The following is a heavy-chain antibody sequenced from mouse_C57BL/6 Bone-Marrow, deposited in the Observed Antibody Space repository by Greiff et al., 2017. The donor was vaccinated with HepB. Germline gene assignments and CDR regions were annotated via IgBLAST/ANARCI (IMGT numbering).Heavy chain of an antibody. J-gene: IGHJ4*01. CDR1: GYTFTSYW. D-gene: IGHD3-2*02. V-gene: IGHV1-72*01. CDR3: ARSRAGSSGDAMDY. Sequence: VQLQQPGAELVKPGASVKLSCKASGYTFTSYWMHWVKQRPGRGLEWIGRIDPNSGGTKYNEKFKSKATLTVDKPSSTAYMQLSSLTSEDSAVYYCARSRAGSSGDAMDYWGQGTSVTVSS. CDR2: IDPNSGGT.